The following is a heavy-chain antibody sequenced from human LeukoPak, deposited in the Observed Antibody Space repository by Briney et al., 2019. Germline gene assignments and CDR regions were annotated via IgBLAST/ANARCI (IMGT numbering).Heavy chain of an antibody. J-gene: IGHJ4*02. CDR1: GDSTSSDRYY. D-gene: IGHD1-26*01. V-gene: IGHV4-39*02. CDR2: IYYSGST. CDR3: ARGRPYSGGYHLDY. Sequence: SETLSLTCTVSGDSTSSDRYYGGWVRQPPGKGLEWIGNIYYSGSTYYNPSLKSRVTMSVDTSKNQFFLRLNSVTAADTAVYYCARGRPYSGGYHLDYWGQGTLVTVSA.